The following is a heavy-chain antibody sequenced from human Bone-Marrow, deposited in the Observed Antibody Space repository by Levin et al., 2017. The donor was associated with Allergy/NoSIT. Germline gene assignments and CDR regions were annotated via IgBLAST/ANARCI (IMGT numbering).Heavy chain of an antibody. CDR1: DDSISSYY. CDR3: ARVTSSSDWHFDL. V-gene: IGHV4-59*01. Sequence: SETLSLTCTVSDDSISSYYWSWIRQPPGKGLEWIGFIYYRGNTNYNPSLRSRVITSIDTSKNQFFLKLTSVTAADTALYDCARVTSSSDWHFDLWGRGTQVTVSS. CDR2: IYYRGNT. D-gene: IGHD6-6*01. J-gene: IGHJ2*01.